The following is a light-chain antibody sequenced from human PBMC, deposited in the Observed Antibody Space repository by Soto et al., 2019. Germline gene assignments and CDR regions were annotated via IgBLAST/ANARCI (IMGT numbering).Light chain of an antibody. CDR1: SNDVGAYNY. V-gene: IGLV2-14*03. CDR2: DVS. J-gene: IGLJ1*01. Sequence: QSVLTQPASVSGSPGQSITISCTGTSNDVGAYNYVSWYQHHPGKAPKLMIYDVSNRPSGVPNRFSGSKSANTASLTISGLQAEDEADYYCSSFTSSNSYVFGSGTKVTVL. CDR3: SSFTSSNSYV.